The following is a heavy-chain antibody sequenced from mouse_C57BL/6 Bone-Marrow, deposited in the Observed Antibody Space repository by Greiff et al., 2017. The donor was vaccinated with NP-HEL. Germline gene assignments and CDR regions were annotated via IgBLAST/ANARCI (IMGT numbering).Heavy chain of an antibody. Sequence: QVQLLQSGAELARPGASVKLSCKASGYTFTSYGISWVKQRTGQGLEWIGEIYPRSGNTYYNEKFKGKATLTADKSSSTTYMERRSVTSEDSADDFCARYGYDSFDYGGQGTTLTVTA. CDR2: IYPRSGNT. V-gene: IGHV1-81*01. J-gene: IGHJ2*01. CDR3: ARYGYDSFDY. CDR1: GYTFTSYG. D-gene: IGHD2-2*01.